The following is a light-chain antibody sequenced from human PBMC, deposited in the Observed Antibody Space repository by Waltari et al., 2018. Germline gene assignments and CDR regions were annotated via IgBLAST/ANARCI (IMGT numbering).Light chain of an antibody. CDR3: QSYDTSLGVV. Sequence: QSVLTQPPSVSGAPGQRVTISCPRSWSNLGAGYDVHWYQQLPGKAPTLLVYGVNTRPPGVPDRFFGSKSGTSASLAIPGLQPEDEADYYCQSYDTSLGVVFGGGTKLTVL. V-gene: IGLV1-40*01. J-gene: IGLJ2*01. CDR2: GVN. CDR1: WSNLGAGYD.